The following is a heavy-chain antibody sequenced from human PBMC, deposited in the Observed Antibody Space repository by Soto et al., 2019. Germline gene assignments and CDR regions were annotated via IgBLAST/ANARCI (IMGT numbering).Heavy chain of an antibody. D-gene: IGHD4-4*01. CDR1: GFTFSSYS. J-gene: IGHJ6*02. CDR3: ARESWTTVTLHYYGMDV. V-gene: IGHV3-21*01. Sequence: PGGSLRLSCAASGFTFSSYSMNWVRQAPGKGLEWVSSISNNGSNIYYADSVKGRFTISRDNSKNSLYLQMNSLRAEDTAVYYCARESWTTVTLHYYGMDVWGQGTTVTVSS. CDR2: ISNNGSNI.